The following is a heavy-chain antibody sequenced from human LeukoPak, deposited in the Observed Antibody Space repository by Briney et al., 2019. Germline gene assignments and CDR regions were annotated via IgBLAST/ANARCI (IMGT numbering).Heavy chain of an antibody. CDR2: IYYSGST. Sequence: SETLSLTCTVSGGSVSSSSYHWDWIRQPPGKGLEWIGSIYYSGSTYNNPSLKNRVTISVDTSKNQFSLKLSSVSAADTAVYYCARRAGGWFDYWGQGTLVTVSS. CDR1: GGSVSSSSYH. CDR3: ARRAGGWFDY. D-gene: IGHD2-15*01. V-gene: IGHV4-39*01. J-gene: IGHJ4*02.